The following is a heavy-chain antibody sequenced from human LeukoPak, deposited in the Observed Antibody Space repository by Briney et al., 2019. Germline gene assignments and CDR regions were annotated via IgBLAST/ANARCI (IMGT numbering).Heavy chain of an antibody. J-gene: IGHJ6*03. Sequence: PGGSLRLSCAASGFTVSSNYMSWVRQAPGKGLEWVSSISSSSSYIYYADSVKGRFTISRDNAKNSLYLQMNSLRAEDTAVYYCARDAYSIPYYYYYMDVWGKGATVTVSS. CDR3: ARDAYSIPYYYYYMDV. CDR2: ISSSSSYI. CDR1: GFTVSSNY. D-gene: IGHD4-11*01. V-gene: IGHV3-21*01.